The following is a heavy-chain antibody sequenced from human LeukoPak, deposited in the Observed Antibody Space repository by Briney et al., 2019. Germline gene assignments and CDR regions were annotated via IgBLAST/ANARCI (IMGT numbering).Heavy chain of an antibody. CDR2: IWYDGSNK. Sequence: GGSLRLSCAASGFTFSSYGMHWVRQAPGKGLEWVAVIWYDGSNKYYADSVKGRFTISRDNSKNTLYLQMNSLRAEDTAVYYCAKVGLTGYPYYFDYWGQGTLVTVSS. D-gene: IGHD3-9*01. V-gene: IGHV3-33*06. J-gene: IGHJ4*02. CDR1: GFTFSSYG. CDR3: AKVGLTGYPYYFDY.